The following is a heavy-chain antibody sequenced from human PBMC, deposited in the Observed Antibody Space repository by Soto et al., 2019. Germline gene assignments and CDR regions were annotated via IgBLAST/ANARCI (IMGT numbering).Heavy chain of an antibody. D-gene: IGHD2-8*01. V-gene: IGHV4-4*02. CDR2: MYPSEGT. CDR3: ARCLHCSNGGRFDP. Sequence: QVQLQESGPGLVAPSGTLSVTCAVYGVSISSSPWWTWLRQAPGKGLEWIGEMYPSEGTTSNPSLQNRVTISVDNTTNHLSLTLTSVTAADTAVYYCARCLHCSNGGRFDPWGQGALVTVSS. CDR1: GVSISSSPW. J-gene: IGHJ5*02.